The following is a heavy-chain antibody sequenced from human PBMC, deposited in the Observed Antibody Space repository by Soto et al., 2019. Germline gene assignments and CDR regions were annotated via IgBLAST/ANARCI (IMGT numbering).Heavy chain of an antibody. J-gene: IGHJ6*02. CDR2: IYYSGST. Sequence: SETLSLTCTVSGGSISSGGYYWSWIRQHPGKGLERIGYIYYSGSTYYNPSLKSRVTISVDTSKNQFSLKLSSVTAADTAVYYCARERYCSSTSCYRDYYYGMDVWGQGTTVTVSS. V-gene: IGHV4-31*03. CDR1: GGSISSGGYY. CDR3: ARERYCSSTSCYRDYYYGMDV. D-gene: IGHD2-2*02.